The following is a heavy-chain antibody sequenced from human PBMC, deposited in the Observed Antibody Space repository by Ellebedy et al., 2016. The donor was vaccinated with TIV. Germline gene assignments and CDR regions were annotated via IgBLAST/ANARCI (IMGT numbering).Heavy chain of an antibody. V-gene: IGHV3-23*01. CDR1: GFTFSSYA. CDR3: AKLPKMSIAARPGTYFDY. Sequence: GGSLRLXXAASGFTFSSYAMSWVRQAPGKGLEWVSAISGSGGSTYYADSVKGRFTISRDNSKNTLYLQMNSLRAEDTAVYYCAKLPKMSIAARPGTYFDYWGQGTLVTVSS. J-gene: IGHJ4*02. CDR2: ISGSGGST. D-gene: IGHD6-6*01.